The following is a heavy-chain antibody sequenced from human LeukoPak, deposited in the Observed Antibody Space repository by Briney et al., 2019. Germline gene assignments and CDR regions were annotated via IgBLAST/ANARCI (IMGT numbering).Heavy chain of an antibody. J-gene: IGHJ3*02. CDR2: IYYSGST. V-gene: IGHV4-30-4*08. Sequence: KASQTLSLTCTVSGGSISSGDYYWSWIRQPPGKGLEWIGYIYYSGSTYYNPSLKSRVTISVDTSKNQFSLKLSSVTAADTAVYYCATPYSGGYQGLDIWGQGTMVTVSS. D-gene: IGHD1-26*01. CDR3: ATPYSGGYQGLDI. CDR1: GGSISSGDYY.